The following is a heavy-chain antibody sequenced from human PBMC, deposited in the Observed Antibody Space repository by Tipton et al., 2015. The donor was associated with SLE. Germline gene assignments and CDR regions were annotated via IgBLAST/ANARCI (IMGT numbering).Heavy chain of an antibody. CDR3: ARAPGLDRDYYYYYYMDV. CDR2: INHSGST. V-gene: IGHV4-34*01. CDR1: GGSFSGYY. Sequence: TLSLTCAVYGGSFSGYYWSWIRQPPGKGLEWIGDINHSGSTNYNPSLKSRVTISVDMSKNQFSLKLSSVTAADTAVYYCARAPGLDRDYYYYYYMDVWGKGTTVTVSS. J-gene: IGHJ6*03. D-gene: IGHD3/OR15-3a*01.